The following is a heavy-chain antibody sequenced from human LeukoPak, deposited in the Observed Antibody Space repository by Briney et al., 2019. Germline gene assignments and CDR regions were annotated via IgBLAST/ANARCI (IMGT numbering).Heavy chain of an antibody. Sequence: PSETLSLTCTVSGAXISDYYCNWIRQPPGKGLEWIGYIYYSGSTNYNPSLKSRVTISVDTSKNQFSLKLSSVTAADTAVYYCASYTYYYDSSGYEGAFDIWGQGTMVTVSS. V-gene: IGHV4-59*13. CDR2: IYYSGST. J-gene: IGHJ3*02. D-gene: IGHD3-22*01. CDR1: GAXISDYY. CDR3: ASYTYYYDSSGYEGAFDI.